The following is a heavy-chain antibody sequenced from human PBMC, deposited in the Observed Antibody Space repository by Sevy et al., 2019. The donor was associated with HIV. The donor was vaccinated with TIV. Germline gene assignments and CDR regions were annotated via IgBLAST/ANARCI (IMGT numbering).Heavy chain of an antibody. CDR3: TSDGEVIVVVPAAINYYYYGMDV. J-gene: IGHJ6*02. V-gene: IGHV3-49*03. Sequence: GGSLRLSCTASGFTFGDYAMSWFRQAPGKGLEWVGFIRSKAYGGTTEDAVSVKCKFTISRDDFKSFAYLEMNSLKTEDTALYYCTSDGEVIVVVPAAINYYYYGMDVWGQGTTVTVSS. CDR1: GFTFGDYA. CDR2: IRSKAYGGTT. D-gene: IGHD2-2*01.